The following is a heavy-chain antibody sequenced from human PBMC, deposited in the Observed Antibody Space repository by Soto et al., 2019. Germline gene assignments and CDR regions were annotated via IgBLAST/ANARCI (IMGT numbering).Heavy chain of an antibody. J-gene: IGHJ4*02. CDR1: GFTFSSYA. Sequence: GGSLRLSCADSGFTFSSYAMSWVRQAPGKGLEWVSSISGSGGSTYYADSVKGRFTISRDNSKNTLYLQMNSLRAEDTAVYYCAKMFREYSSSPAGYWGQGTLVTVSS. CDR2: ISGSGGST. D-gene: IGHD6-6*01. V-gene: IGHV3-23*01. CDR3: AKMFREYSSSPAGY.